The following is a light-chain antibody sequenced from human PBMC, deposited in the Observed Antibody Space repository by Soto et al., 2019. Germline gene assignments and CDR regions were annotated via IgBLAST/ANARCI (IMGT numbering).Light chain of an antibody. CDR1: QSISSW. V-gene: IGKV1-5*03. CDR3: QQYNSYSRT. J-gene: IGKJ1*01. CDR2: KAS. Sequence: DIQVTQSPSTLSASVGDRVTITCRASQSISSWLAWYQQKPGKAPKLLIYKASNLESGVPSRFSGSGSGTEFTLTISSLQPDDFATYYCQQYNSYSRTFGQGTKVEIK.